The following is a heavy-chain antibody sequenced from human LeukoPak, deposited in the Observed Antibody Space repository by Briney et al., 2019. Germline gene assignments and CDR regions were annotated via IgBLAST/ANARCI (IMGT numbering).Heavy chain of an antibody. CDR2: ILYDGSNK. V-gene: IGHV3-30*03. Sequence: PGGSLRLSCAASGFTFRTYGMHWVRQAPGKGLEGVAVILYDGSNKYYADSVKGRFTISRANSKNTLYLQMNSLRAEDTAVYYCTREYWGSSFDYWGQGTLVSVSS. J-gene: IGHJ4*02. D-gene: IGHD3-16*01. CDR1: GFTFRTYG. CDR3: TREYWGSSFDY.